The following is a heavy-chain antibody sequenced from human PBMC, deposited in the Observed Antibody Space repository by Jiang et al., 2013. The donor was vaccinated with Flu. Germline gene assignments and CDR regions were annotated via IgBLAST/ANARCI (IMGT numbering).Heavy chain of an antibody. CDR2: IYPGDSDT. V-gene: IGHV5-51*01. Sequence: VQLVESGAEVKKPGESLKISCKGSGYRFTSYWIGWVRQMPGKGLEWMGIIYPGDSDTRYSPSFQGQVTISVDKSISTAYLLWSSLKASDTAMYYCARSPRYSYGPGYFDYWGQGILVTVSS. D-gene: IGHD5-18*01. J-gene: IGHJ4*02. CDR3: ARSPRYSYGPGYFDY. CDR1: GYRFTSYW.